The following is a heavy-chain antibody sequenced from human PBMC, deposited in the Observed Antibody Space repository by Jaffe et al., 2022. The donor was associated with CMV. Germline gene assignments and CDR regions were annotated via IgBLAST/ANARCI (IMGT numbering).Heavy chain of an antibody. V-gene: IGHV4-59*01. D-gene: IGHD1-26*01. CDR2: IYYSGST. J-gene: IGHJ2*01. CDR1: GGSISSYY. CDR3: ARVVGGSYYWYFDL. Sequence: QVQLQESGPGLVKPSETLSLTCTVSGGSISSYYWSWIRQPPGKGLEWIGYIYYSGSTNYNPSLKSRVTISVDTSKNQFSLKLSSVTAADTAVYYCARVVGGSYYWYFDLWGRGTLVTVSS.